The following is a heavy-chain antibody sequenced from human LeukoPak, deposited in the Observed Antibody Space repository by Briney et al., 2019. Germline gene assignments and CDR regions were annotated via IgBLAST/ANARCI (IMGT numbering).Heavy chain of an antibody. CDR2: IWRGGNTK. Sequence: PGGSLRLSCSASGFTFGTHAMHWVRQAPGKGLEWVAMIWRGGNTKYYGDSVKGRFTISRDDSRSRVYLQMDSLRAEDTAVYYCARDGVAEGIYFDCWGQGNLVTVSS. D-gene: IGHD3-16*01. CDR1: GFTFGTHA. J-gene: IGHJ4*02. CDR3: ARDGVAEGIYFDC. V-gene: IGHV3-33*01.